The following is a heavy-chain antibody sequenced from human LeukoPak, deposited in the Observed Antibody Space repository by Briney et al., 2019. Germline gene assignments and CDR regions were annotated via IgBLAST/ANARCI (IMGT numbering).Heavy chain of an antibody. Sequence: GGSLRLSCAASGFSVSGNYMSWVRQAPGKGQEWVSVIYSGGSTYYADSVKGRFTISRDNSKNTLYLQMNSLRAEDTAVYYCARAVRDGYNWGLLDYWGQGTLVTVSS. J-gene: IGHJ4*02. D-gene: IGHD5-24*01. V-gene: IGHV3-66*01. CDR3: ARAVRDGYNWGLLDY. CDR1: GFSVSGNY. CDR2: IYSGGST.